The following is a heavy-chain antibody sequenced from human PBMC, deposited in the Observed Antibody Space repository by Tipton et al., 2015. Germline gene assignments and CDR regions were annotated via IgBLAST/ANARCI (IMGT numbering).Heavy chain of an antibody. Sequence: TLSLTCTVSSDSISKYYWSWIRQPPGKELEWIRYIQYSGSTNYNPSLKSRVTMSRDTSKNQFSLKMSSVTASDTAVYYCARARGRHGGLFDSWGQGILVTVSS. V-gene: IGHV4-59*01. D-gene: IGHD4-23*01. CDR2: IQYSGST. CDR1: SDSISKYY. J-gene: IGHJ4*02. CDR3: ARARGRHGGLFDS.